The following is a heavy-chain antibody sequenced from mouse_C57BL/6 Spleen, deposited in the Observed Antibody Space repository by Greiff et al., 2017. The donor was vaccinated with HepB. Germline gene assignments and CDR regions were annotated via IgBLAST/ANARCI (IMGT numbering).Heavy chain of an antibody. D-gene: IGHD2-4*01. CDR1: GYAFSSSW. CDR3: ARERDYDYDDYFDY. Sequence: VVEPGASVKISCKASGYAFSSSWMNWVKQRPGKGLEWIGRIYPGDGDTNYNGKFKGKATLTADKSSSTAYMQLSSLTSEDSAVYFCARERDYDYDDYFDYWGQGTTLTVSS. J-gene: IGHJ2*01. CDR2: IYPGDGDT. V-gene: IGHV1-82*01.